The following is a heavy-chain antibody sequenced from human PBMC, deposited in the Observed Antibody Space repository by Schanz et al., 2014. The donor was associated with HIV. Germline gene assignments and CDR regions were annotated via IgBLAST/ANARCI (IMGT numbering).Heavy chain of an antibody. J-gene: IGHJ6*02. CDR1: GFPFSSYA. Sequence: EVQLVESGEGLVKPGGSLRLSCTGSGFPFSSYAINWVRQAPGKGLEWLSSISSSGGYIYYADSVKGRFTISRDNSKNSVGLQMDRLRAEDTAVYSCARGSWYSSGWVDDQYYYDVDVWGQGTTVTVSS. V-gene: IGHV3-21*06. D-gene: IGHD6-19*01. CDR3: ARGSWYSSGWVDDQYYYDVDV. CDR2: ISSSGGYI.